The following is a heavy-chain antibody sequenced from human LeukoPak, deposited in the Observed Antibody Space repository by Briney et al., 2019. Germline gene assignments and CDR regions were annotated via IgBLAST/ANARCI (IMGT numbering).Heavy chain of an antibody. J-gene: IGHJ4*02. CDR3: ARLQNGGNDPSNY. D-gene: IGHD4-23*01. V-gene: IGHV4-34*01. CDR1: GGSFSGYY. CDR2: INHSGST. Sequence: SETLSLTCAVYGGSFSGYYWSWIRQPPGKGLEWIGEINHSGSTNYNPSLKSRVTISVDTSKNQFSLKLSSVTAADTAVYYCARLQNGGNDPSNYWGQGTLVTVSS.